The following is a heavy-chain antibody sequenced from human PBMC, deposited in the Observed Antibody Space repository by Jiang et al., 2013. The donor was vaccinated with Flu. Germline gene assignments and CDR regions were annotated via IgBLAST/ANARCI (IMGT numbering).Heavy chain of an antibody. CDR1: GFTFSSYA. V-gene: IGHV3-30-3*01. CDR3: ARDGPFSSGWYTEFDY. J-gene: IGHJ4*02. Sequence: ESGGGVVQPGRSLRLSCAASGFTFSSYAMHWVRQAPGKGLEWVAVISYDGSNKYYADSVKGRFTISRDNSKNTLYLQMNSLRAEDTAVYYCARDGPFSSGWYTEFDYWGQGTLVTVSS. CDR2: ISYDGSNK. D-gene: IGHD6-19*01.